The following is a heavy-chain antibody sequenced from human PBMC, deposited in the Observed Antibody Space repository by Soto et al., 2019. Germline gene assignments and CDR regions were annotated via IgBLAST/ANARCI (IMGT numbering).Heavy chain of an antibody. CDR3: ARANTWVTGRVGTH. CDR1: GYSFTNYG. V-gene: IGHV1-18*01. Sequence: QIHLEQSRIEMKEPGTSLKISCATSGYSFTNYGISWVRQAPGQGLEWMGWISGYNGNTKYAQSFHDRVVMTADKCTSTGYLEIRNLRSNDTAVYYCARANTWVTGRVGTHWGQGTKVTVSS. J-gene: IGHJ4*02. D-gene: IGHD1-1*01. CDR2: ISGYNGNT.